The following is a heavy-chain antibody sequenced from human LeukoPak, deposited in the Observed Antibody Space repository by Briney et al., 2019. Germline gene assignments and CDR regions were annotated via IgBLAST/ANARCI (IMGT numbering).Heavy chain of an antibody. D-gene: IGHD5-18*01. CDR1: GFTFGSHA. Sequence: GGSLRHSCEASGFTFGSHAMYWVRQAPGKGLEWVAGIFGSGGSPHYADPVKGRFTISRDNSRTTVYLQINSLRAEDTAVYYCGKTTVGYSSGQKPAWPVDYWGQGTLVTVSS. V-gene: IGHV3-23*01. CDR2: IFGSGGSP. CDR3: GKTTVGYSSGQKPAWPVDY. J-gene: IGHJ4*02.